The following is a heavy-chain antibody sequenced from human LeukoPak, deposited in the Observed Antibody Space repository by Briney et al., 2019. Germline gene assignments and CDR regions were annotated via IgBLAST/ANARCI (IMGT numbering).Heavy chain of an antibody. J-gene: IGHJ6*02. CDR1: GGSISSYY. Sequence: SETLSLTCTVSGGSISSYYWSWIRQPAGKGLEWIGRIYTSGNTNYNPSLKSRVTMSVDTSKNQFSLKLSSVTAADTAVYYCARSPDYDILTGYRSRDYYYGMDVWGQGTTVTVSS. CDR3: ARSPDYDILTGYRSRDYYYGMDV. V-gene: IGHV4-4*07. D-gene: IGHD3-9*01. CDR2: IYTSGNT.